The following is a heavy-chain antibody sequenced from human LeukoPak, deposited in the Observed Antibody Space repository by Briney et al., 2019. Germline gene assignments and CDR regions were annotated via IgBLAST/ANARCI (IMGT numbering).Heavy chain of an antibody. V-gene: IGHV3-33*01. CDR2: IWYDGSNK. J-gene: IGHJ4*02. D-gene: IGHD2-8*02. Sequence: PGRSLRLSCAASGFTFSSYGMHWVRQAPGKGLEWVAVIWYDGSNKYYADSVEGRFTISRDNSKNTLYLQMNTLRAEDTAVYYCAREKYCTATDCLHGRFYFDYWGQGTLVTVPS. CDR1: GFTFSSYG. CDR3: AREKYCTATDCLHGRFYFDY.